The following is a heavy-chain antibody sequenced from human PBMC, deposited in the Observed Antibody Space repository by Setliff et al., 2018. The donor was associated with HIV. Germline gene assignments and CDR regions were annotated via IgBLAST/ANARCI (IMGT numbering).Heavy chain of an antibody. Sequence: SETLSLTCAVYGGSFSGFYWNWIRQPPGKGREWIGEINHSGSTNYNPSLKSRVTISVDTSKNQFSLRLSSVIAADTAVYYCARGPPGSSIGWYVGYWGQGTLVTVSS. CDR1: GGSFSGFY. CDR2: INHSGST. J-gene: IGHJ4*02. CDR3: ARGPPGSSIGWYVGY. D-gene: IGHD6-19*01. V-gene: IGHV4-34*01.